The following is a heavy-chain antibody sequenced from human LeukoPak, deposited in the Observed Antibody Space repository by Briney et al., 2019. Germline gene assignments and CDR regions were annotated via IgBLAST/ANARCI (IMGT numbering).Heavy chain of an antibody. CDR2: ITGSGGST. V-gene: IGHV3-23*01. Sequence: GGSLRLSCAASGSTSSNYAMNWVRQAPGKGLEWVSTITGSGGSTYYADSVKGRFSISRDNSKNTLYLQVNSLRAEDTAVYYCAKDRSLRQQTALGLFHYWGQGTLVTVSS. CDR1: GSTSSNYA. CDR3: AKDRSLRQQTALGLFHY. D-gene: IGHD7-27*01. J-gene: IGHJ4*02.